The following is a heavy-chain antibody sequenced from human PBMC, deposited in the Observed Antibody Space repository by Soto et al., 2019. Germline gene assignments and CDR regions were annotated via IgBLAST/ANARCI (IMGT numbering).Heavy chain of an antibody. CDR2: ISSSSSYI. Sequence: EVQLVESGGGLVKPGGSLRLSCAASGFTFSSYSMNWVRQAPGKGLEWVSSISSSSSYIYYADSVKGRFTISRDNAKNSLYLQMNSLRAEETAVYYCARDLYSSSWYPYYFDYWGQGTLVTVSS. CDR3: ARDLYSSSWYPYYFDY. J-gene: IGHJ4*02. D-gene: IGHD6-13*01. V-gene: IGHV3-21*01. CDR1: GFTFSSYS.